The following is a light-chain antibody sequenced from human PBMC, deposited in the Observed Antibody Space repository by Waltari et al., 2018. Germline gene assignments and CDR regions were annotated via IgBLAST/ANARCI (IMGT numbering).Light chain of an antibody. CDR3: SAHTITLHVV. J-gene: IGLJ2*01. Sequence: QSALTQPASVSGSPGQSITISCAGSGTDIGYSDYVSWYQQYPDHVPKLLIYDVSQRPSGISPRFSGSKSGNTAFLTSSGLQADDEADYYCSAHTITLHVVFGGGTKVTVL. V-gene: IGLV2-14*03. CDR2: DVS. CDR1: GTDIGYSDY.